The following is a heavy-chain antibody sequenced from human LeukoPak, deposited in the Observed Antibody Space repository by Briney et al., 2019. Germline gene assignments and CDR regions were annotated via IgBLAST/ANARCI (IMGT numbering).Heavy chain of an antibody. V-gene: IGHV4-38-2*02. J-gene: IGHJ4*02. D-gene: IGHD1-26*01. Sequence: PSETLSLTCTVSGYSISSGYYWGWIRQPPGKGLEWIGSIYHSGSTYYNPSLKSRVTISVDTSKNQFSLRLRSVTAADTAVYYCARGKSRGSHIDYWGQGTLVAVSS. CDR1: GYSISSGYY. CDR3: ARGKSRGSHIDY. CDR2: IYHSGST.